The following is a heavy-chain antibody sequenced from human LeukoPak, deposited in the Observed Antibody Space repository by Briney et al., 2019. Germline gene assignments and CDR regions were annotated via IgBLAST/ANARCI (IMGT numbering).Heavy chain of an antibody. CDR2: MNVISGGT. CDR1: GYTLADYD. V-gene: IGHV1-2*02. J-gene: IGHJ4*02. Sequence: GASMKVSCKTSGYTLADYDIHWVRQAPGEGLEWVGRMNVISGGTTYAQRFQGRVTMTRDTSITTAYMELSRLRSDDTALYYCARDISGSYDYWGPGTRVTVSS. CDR3: ARDISGSYDY. D-gene: IGHD1-26*01.